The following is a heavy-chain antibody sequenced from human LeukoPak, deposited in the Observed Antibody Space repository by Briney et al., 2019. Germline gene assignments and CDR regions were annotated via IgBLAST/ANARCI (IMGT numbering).Heavy chain of an antibody. J-gene: IGHJ4*02. CDR1: GIIFSNYW. CDR3: ARDPISGSHDY. D-gene: IGHD3-10*01. CDR2: TNRDGSST. Sequence: GGSLRLSCAASGIIFSNYWMHWVRQAPGKGLVWVSRTNRDGSSTSYADSVKGRFTISRDNAKNSLYLQMNSLRAEDTAVYYCARDPISGSHDYWGQGTLVTVSS. V-gene: IGHV3-74*01.